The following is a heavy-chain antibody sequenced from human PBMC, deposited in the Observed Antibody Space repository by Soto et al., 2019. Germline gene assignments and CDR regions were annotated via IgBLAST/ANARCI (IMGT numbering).Heavy chain of an antibody. V-gene: IGHV3-23*01. Sequence: GGSLRLSCAASGFTFSSYAMTWVRQAPGKGLEWVSSISASGDPTYYADSVKGRSTISRDNSKNTLYLQVNNVRADDTAVYYCAKGSSYFGSGSYYNEPFDYWGQGTLVTVSS. CDR1: GFTFSSYA. D-gene: IGHD3-10*01. J-gene: IGHJ4*02. CDR2: ISASGDPT. CDR3: AKGSSYFGSGSYYNEPFDY.